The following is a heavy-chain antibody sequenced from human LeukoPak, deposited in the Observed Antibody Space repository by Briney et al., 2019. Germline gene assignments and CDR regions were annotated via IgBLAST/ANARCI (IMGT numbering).Heavy chain of an antibody. J-gene: IGHJ5*02. CDR3: ARTVVTATDNWFDP. D-gene: IGHD2-21*02. CDR1: GYTFTSYG. V-gene: IGHV1-18*01. CDR2: ISAYNGNT. Sequence: ASVKVSCKASGYTFTSYGISWVRQAPGQGLERMGWISAYNGNTNYAQKLQGRVTMTTDTSTSTAYMELRSLRSDDTAVYYCARTVVTATDNWFDPWGQGTLVTVSS.